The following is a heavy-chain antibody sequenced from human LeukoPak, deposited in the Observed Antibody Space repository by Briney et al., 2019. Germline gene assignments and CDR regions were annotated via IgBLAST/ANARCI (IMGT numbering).Heavy chain of an antibody. J-gene: IGHJ6*02. CDR2: INPSGGST. D-gene: IGHD3-16*01. CDR1: GGTFSSYA. CDR3: AREGVYYYYGMDV. V-gene: IGHV1-46*01. Sequence: ASVKVSCKASGGTFSSYAISWVRQAPGQGLEWMGIINPSGGSTSYAQKFQGRVTMTRDTSTSTVYMELSSLRSEDTAVYYCAREGVYYYYGMDVWGQGTTVTVSS.